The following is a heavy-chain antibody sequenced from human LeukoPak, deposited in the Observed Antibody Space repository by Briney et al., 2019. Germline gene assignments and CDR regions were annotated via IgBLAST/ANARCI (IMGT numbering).Heavy chain of an antibody. V-gene: IGHV1-69*04. J-gene: IGHJ6*02. CDR2: IIPILGIA. Sequence: SVKVSCKASGGTFSSYAISWVRQAPGQGLEWMGRIIPILGIANYAQKFQGRVTITADKSTSTAYMELSSLRSEDTAVYYCARDRTIFGVVLERYYYYGMDVWGQGTTVTVSS. CDR3: ARDRTIFGVVLERYYYYGMDV. D-gene: IGHD3-3*01. CDR1: GGTFSSYA.